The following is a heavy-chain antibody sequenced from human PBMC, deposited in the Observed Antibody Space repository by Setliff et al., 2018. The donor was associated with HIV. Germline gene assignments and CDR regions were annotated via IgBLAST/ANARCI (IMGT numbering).Heavy chain of an antibody. D-gene: IGHD1-26*01. CDR3: ASRMAAMWRGLFVGFEN. J-gene: IGHJ4*02. CDR2: INHSGST. Sequence: SETLSLTCAVYGGSFSGSYWSWIRQPPGKGLEWIGEINHSGSTNYSPSLKSRVTISVDTSKNQFSLKLSSVTAADTAVYYCASRMAAMWRGLFVGFENWGQGTLVTVSS. V-gene: IGHV4-34*01. CDR1: GGSFSGSY.